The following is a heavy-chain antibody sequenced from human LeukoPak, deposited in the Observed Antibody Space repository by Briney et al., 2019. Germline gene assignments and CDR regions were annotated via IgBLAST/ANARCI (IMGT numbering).Heavy chain of an antibody. CDR2: ISAYNGNT. CDR3: ARGPYGDYGGDYYYYYMDV. J-gene: IGHJ6*03. CDR1: GYTFTSYG. Sequence: ASVKVSCKASGYTFTSYGISWVRQAPGQGLEWMGWISAYNGNTNYAQKLQGRVTMTTDTSTSTAYMELRSLRSDDTAVYYCARGPYGDYGGDYYYYYMDVWGKGTTVTISS. D-gene: IGHD4-17*01. V-gene: IGHV1-18*01.